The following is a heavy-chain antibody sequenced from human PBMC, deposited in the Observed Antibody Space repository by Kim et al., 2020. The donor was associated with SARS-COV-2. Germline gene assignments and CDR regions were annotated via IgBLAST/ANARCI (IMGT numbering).Heavy chain of an antibody. V-gene: IGHV3-48*02. J-gene: IGHJ4*02. Sequence: GGSLRLSCAASGFTFSRYSMNWVRQTPGKGLEWVSYISSSSSTIYYADSVKGRFTISRDNAKNSLYLQMNSLRDEDTAVYYCARDGQLLWFGEFDDWGQGTLVTISS. CDR3: ARDGQLLWFGEFDD. CDR2: ISSSSSTI. CDR1: GFTFSRYS. D-gene: IGHD3-10*01.